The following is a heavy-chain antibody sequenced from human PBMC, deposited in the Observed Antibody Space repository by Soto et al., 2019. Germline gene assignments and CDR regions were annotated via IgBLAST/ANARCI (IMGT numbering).Heavy chain of an antibody. Sequence: ASVKVSCKVSGYTLTELSMHWVRQAPGKGLEWMGGFEPEDGETIYAQKFQDRVTMTEDTSTDTAYMELSSLRSEDTAVYYCATRSPPGNWFDPWGQGTLVTVYS. CDR3: ATRSPPGNWFDP. CDR2: FEPEDGET. CDR1: GYTLTELS. V-gene: IGHV1-24*01. J-gene: IGHJ5*02.